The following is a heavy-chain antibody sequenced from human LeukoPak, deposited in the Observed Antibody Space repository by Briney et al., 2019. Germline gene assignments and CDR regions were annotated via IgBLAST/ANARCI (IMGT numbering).Heavy chain of an antibody. V-gene: IGHV4-59*01. CDR2: IYYSGST. J-gene: IGHJ4*02. CDR1: GGSISSYY. D-gene: IGHD6-13*01. CDR3: VHSRSWGFDY. Sequence: PSETLSLTCTVSGGSISSYYWSWIRQPPGKGLEWIGYIYYSGSTNYNPSLKSRVTISVDTSKNQFSLKLSSVTAADTAVYYCVHSRSWGFDYWGQGTLVTVSS.